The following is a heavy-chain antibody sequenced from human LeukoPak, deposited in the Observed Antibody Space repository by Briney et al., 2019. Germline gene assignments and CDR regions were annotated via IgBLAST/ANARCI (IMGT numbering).Heavy chain of an antibody. J-gene: IGHJ3*02. V-gene: IGHV3-23*01. CDR1: GFTFSSHW. Sequence: PGGSLRLSCAASGFTFSSHWMTWVRQAPGKGLEWVSAISGSGGSTYYADSVKGRFTISRDNSKNTLYLQMNSLRAEDTAVYYCAKGDGPTPDAFDIWGQGTMVTVSS. D-gene: IGHD2-8*01. CDR3: AKGDGPTPDAFDI. CDR2: ISGSGGST.